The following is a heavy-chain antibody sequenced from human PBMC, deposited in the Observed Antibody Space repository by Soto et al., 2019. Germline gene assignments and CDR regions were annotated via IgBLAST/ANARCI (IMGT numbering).Heavy chain of an antibody. J-gene: IGHJ6*02. CDR1: GFTFSNYW. D-gene: IGHD3-3*02. CDR2: IKKDGSEQ. Sequence: EVQLLESGGGLVQPGGSLRLSCAVSGFTFSNYWMSWVRQAPGKGLEWVANIKKDGSEQYYVDSVKGRFIISRDNGKKSLYLQMTDLRAEDTAVYYCAAILGMGVWGQGTTVTVSS. V-gene: IGHV3-7*05. CDR3: AAILGMGV.